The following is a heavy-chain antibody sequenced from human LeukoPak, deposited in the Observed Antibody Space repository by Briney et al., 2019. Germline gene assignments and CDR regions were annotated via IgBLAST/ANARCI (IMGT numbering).Heavy chain of an antibody. CDR1: GGSISSYY. J-gene: IGHJ4*02. CDR2: TSYGGST. V-gene: IGHV4-59*05. D-gene: IGHD6-13*01. CDR3: ARFRGSSWSVYYFDY. Sequence: PSETLSLTCTVSGGSISSYYWSWIRQPPGKGMEWIGSTSYGGSTYYNPSLQSRVTISVDTSKNQFSLKVTSLTAADTAVYYCARFRGSSWSVYYFDYWGQGTLVTVSS.